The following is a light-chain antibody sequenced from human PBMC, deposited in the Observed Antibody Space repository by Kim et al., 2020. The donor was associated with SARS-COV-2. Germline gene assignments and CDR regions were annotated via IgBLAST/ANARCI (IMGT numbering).Light chain of an antibody. Sequence: ELTQPPSASGTPGQRVTISCSGSSSNIVSNTVNWYQQLPGTAPKLLIYSNNQRPSGVPDRFSGSKSGTSASLAISGLQSEDEADYYCAAWDDSLNGPVFGGGTQLTVL. V-gene: IGLV1-44*01. J-gene: IGLJ3*02. CDR2: SNN. CDR1: SSNIVSNT. CDR3: AAWDDSLNGPV.